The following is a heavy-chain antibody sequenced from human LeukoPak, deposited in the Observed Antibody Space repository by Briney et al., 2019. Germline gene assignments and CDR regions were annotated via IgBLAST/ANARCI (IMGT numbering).Heavy chain of an antibody. Sequence: GGSLRLSCAASGFNFGSYSMTWVRQAPGKGLEWVSVMSADSATTFYADSVKGRFTISRDNAKNSLYLQMNSLRAEGMAVYYCARGLGSGRHAFDIWGQGTMVTVSS. CDR3: ARGLGSGRHAFDI. V-gene: IGHV3-23*01. CDR2: MSADSATT. J-gene: IGHJ3*02. CDR1: GFNFGSYS. D-gene: IGHD3-10*01.